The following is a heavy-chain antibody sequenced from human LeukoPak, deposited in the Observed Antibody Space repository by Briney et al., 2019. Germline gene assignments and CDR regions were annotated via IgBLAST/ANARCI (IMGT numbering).Heavy chain of an antibody. Sequence: GGSLRLSCAASGFTFSSYGMHWVRQAPGKGLEWVAVISYDGSNKYYADSVKGRFTISRDNSKNTLYLQMNSLRAEDTAVYYCAKDRTGHPLLPDAFDIWGQGTMVTVSS. V-gene: IGHV3-30*18. CDR2: ISYDGSNK. D-gene: IGHD1-1*01. CDR3: AKDRTGHPLLPDAFDI. CDR1: GFTFSSYG. J-gene: IGHJ3*02.